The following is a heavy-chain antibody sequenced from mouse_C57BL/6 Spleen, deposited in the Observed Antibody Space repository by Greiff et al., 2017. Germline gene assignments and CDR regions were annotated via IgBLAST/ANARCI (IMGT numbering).Heavy chain of an antibody. CDR3: ARGGGSSPYWYFDV. CDR1: GYTFTSYW. D-gene: IGHD1-1*01. J-gene: IGHJ1*03. Sequence: VQLQQSGAELVRPGSSVKLSCKASGYTFTSYWMHWVKQRPIQGLEWIGNIDPSDSETHYNQKFKDKATLTVDKSSSTAYMQLSSLTSEDSAVYYCARGGGSSPYWYFDVWGTGTTVTVSS. CDR2: IDPSDSET. V-gene: IGHV1-52*01.